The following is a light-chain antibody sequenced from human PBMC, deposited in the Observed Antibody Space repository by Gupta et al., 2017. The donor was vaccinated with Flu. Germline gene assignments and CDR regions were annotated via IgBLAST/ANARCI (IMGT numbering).Light chain of an antibody. CDR3: QKRSNWPPYT. V-gene: IGKV3-11*01. Sequence: EIELTQSPATLSLSPGERATLSCRASQSVSTYLAWYQKKPGQAPRLLIYDASNRDTGIPARFSGSGSGKDLTLTISSREPEDFAVYYCQKRSNWPPYTFGQGTMLEIK. CDR2: DAS. J-gene: IGKJ2*01. CDR1: QSVSTY.